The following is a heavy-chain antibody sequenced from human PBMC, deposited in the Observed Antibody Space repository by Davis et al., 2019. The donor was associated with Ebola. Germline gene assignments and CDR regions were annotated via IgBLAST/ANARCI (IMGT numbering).Heavy chain of an antibody. D-gene: IGHD1-1*01. Sequence: AASVKVSCKASGYTFTGYYMHWVRQAPGQGLEWMGRISAYNGNTNYAQKLQGRVTMTTDTSTSTAYMELRSLISDDTAVYYCARVGLLDPTFSLSYFDYWGQGTLVTVSS. CDR3: ARVGLLDPTFSLSYFDY. V-gene: IGHV1-18*04. J-gene: IGHJ4*02. CDR2: ISAYNGNT. CDR1: GYTFTGYY.